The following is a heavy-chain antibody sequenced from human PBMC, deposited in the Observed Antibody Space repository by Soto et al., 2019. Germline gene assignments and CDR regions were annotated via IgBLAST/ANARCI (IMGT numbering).Heavy chain of an antibody. V-gene: IGHV3-48*01. D-gene: IGHD2-2*01. Sequence: TGGSLRLSCGASGFTFSSYSMNWVRQAPGKGLEWVSYISSSSSTIYSADSVKGRFTISRDNAKNSLYLQMNSLRAEDTAVYYCAVVPAANGHYGMDVWGQGTTVTVSS. CDR2: ISSSSSTI. CDR1: GFTFSSYS. CDR3: AVVPAANGHYGMDV. J-gene: IGHJ6*02.